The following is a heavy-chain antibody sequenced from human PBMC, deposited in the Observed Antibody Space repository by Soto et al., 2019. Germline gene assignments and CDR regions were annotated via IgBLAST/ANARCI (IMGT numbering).Heavy chain of an antibody. D-gene: IGHD3-16*02. CDR3: ARDKVDYVWGSYRPYYYGMDV. V-gene: IGHV4-59*01. J-gene: IGHJ6*02. CDR1: GGSISSYY. Sequence: SETLSLTCTVSGGSISSYYWSWIRQPPGKGLEWIGYIYYSGSTNYNPPLKSRVTISVDTSKNQFSLKLSSVTAADTAVYYCARDKVDYVWGSYRPYYYGMDVWGQGTTVTVS. CDR2: IYYSGST.